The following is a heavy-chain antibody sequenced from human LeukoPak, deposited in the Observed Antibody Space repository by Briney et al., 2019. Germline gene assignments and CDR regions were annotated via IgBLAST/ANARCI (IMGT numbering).Heavy chain of an antibody. CDR2: LYYSGST. D-gene: IGHD4-17*01. Sequence: PSATLSLTCTVSGDSISSTSYYWGWIRQPPGKGLEWIGSLYYSGSTYWNPSLKSRVTISVDTSKNQFSLKLSSVTAADTAVYYCARHASVTRFAYWGQGTLVTVSS. CDR1: GDSISSTSYY. V-gene: IGHV4-39*01. J-gene: IGHJ4*02. CDR3: ARHASVTRFAY.